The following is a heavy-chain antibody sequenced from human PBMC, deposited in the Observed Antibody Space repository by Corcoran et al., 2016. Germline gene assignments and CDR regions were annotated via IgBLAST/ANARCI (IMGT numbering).Heavy chain of an antibody. J-gene: IGHJ6*02. D-gene: IGHD2-21*01. V-gene: IGHV3-73*02. CDR1: GFTFSDSA. CDR3: SRGIVGYGMDV. Sequence: EQLVESGGDLLQPGGSLKLSCAASGFTFSDSAIHCVRHASGKGLEWVGRIRSNANNYATMCAASVRGRFTISGDESKNTAYLQMNSLEFEDTAVYYCSRGIVGYGMDVWGQGTTVTVSS. CDR2: IRSNANNYAT.